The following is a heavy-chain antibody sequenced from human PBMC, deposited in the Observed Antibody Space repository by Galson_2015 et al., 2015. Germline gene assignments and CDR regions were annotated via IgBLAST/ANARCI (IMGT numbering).Heavy chain of an antibody. V-gene: IGHV3-7*01. D-gene: IGHD6-6*01. CDR1: GFTFNNSA. CDR2: IKPDGSEK. CDR3: ARASSSSSRAFDI. Sequence: SLRLSCAASGFTFNNSAMNWVRQAPGKGLEWVAEIKPDGSEKYYVDSVKGRFTISRDNAKKSLYLQMNSLRVEDTAVYYCARASSSSSRAFDIWGQGTMVTVSS. J-gene: IGHJ3*02.